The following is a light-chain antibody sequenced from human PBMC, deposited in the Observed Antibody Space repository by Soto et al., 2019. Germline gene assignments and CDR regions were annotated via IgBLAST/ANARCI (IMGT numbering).Light chain of an antibody. J-gene: IGLJ2*01. CDR2: DVT. CDR3: SSYTTSRTLV. CDR1: SSDVGGYNY. Sequence: QSALTQPASVSGSPGQSITISCTGTSSDVGGYNYVSWYQQHPGKAPKLMIYDVTNRPSGIPNRFSGSKSGNTASLTISGLQAEDEADYYCSSYTTSRTLVFGGGTQLTVL. V-gene: IGLV2-14*03.